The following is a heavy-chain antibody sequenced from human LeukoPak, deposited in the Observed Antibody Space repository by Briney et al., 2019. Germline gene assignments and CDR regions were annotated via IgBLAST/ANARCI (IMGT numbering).Heavy chain of an antibody. V-gene: IGHV3-21*01. J-gene: IGHJ4*02. CDR1: GFTFSSYS. Sequence: PGGSLRLSCAAPGFTFSSYSMNWVRQAPGKGLEWVSSISSSSSYIYYADSVKGRFTISRDNAKNSLYLQMNSLRAEDTAVYYCARSLYGDYLTDFDYWGQGTLVTVSS. CDR3: ARSLYGDYLTDFDY. CDR2: ISSSSSYI. D-gene: IGHD4-17*01.